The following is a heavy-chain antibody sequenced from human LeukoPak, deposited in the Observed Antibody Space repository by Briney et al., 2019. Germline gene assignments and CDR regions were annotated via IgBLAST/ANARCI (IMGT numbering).Heavy chain of an antibody. CDR2: INSDGSST. CDR1: GFTFSSYW. V-gene: IGHV3-74*01. CDR3: ARDTAMVYWYFDL. Sequence: ESLKISCAASGFTFSSYWMHWVRQAPGKGLVWVSRINSDGSSTSYADSVKGRFTISRDNAKNTLYLQMNSLRAEDTAVYYCARDTAMVYWYFDLWGRGTLVTVSS. D-gene: IGHD5-18*01. J-gene: IGHJ2*01.